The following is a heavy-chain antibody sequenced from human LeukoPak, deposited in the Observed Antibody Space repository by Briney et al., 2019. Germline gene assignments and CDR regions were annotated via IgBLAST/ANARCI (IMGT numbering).Heavy chain of an antibody. V-gene: IGHV3-30*18. J-gene: IGHJ4*02. CDR1: RFTFSYFA. D-gene: IGHD6-13*01. CDR2: LSDDGSNK. Sequence: HPGGSLRLSCAASRFTFSYFAMHWVRQAPGKGLEWVAVLSDDGSNKFYADSVKGRFTISRDNSKNTLYLQMNSLRAEDTAFYYCAKDPHSGSWYYFDSWGQGTLVTVSS. CDR3: AKDPHSGSWYYFDS.